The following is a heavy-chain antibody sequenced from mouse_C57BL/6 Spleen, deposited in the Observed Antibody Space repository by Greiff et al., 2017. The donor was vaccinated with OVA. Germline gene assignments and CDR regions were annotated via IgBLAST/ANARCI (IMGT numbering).Heavy chain of an antibody. CDR2: IHPNSGST. CDR3: ARSDYYGGSMAY. V-gene: IGHV1-64*01. Sequence: QVQLQQPGAELVKPGASVKLSCKASGYTFTSYWMHWVKQRPGQGLEWIGMIHPNSGSTNYNEKFKSKATLTVDKSSSTAYMQLSSLTSEDSAVYYCARSDYYGGSMAYWGQGTLVTVSA. CDR1: GYTFTSYW. J-gene: IGHJ3*01. D-gene: IGHD2-1*01.